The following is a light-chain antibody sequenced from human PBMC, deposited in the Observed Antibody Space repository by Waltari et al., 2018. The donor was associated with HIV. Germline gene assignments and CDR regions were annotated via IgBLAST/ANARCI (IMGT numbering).Light chain of an antibody. CDR2: EDN. CDR1: AVPNKF. CDR3: YSTDATGDHWV. V-gene: IGLV3-10*01. J-gene: IGLJ3*02. Sequence: SYELTQPPSVSVSPGQTANITCSGDAVPNKFVYWYQKKSGQAPVLVIYEDNKRPSGIPEKFSASSSGTMASLTITAAHVGDEADYFCYSTDATGDHWVFGGGTRLTVL.